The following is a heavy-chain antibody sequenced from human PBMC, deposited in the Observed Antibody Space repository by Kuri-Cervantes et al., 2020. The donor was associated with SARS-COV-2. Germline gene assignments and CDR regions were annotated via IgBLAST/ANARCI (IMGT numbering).Heavy chain of an antibody. CDR1: GFTFSNQG. Sequence: GESLKISCVVSGFTFSNQGMHWVRQAPGKGLEWVAVIWYDGSNEYYADSVKGRFTISRDNSKNTLYLQMNSLRAEDTAVYYCASSSPATVTYPFDYWGQGTLVTVSS. D-gene: IGHD4-17*01. CDR3: ASSSPATVTYPFDY. V-gene: IGHV3-33*01. J-gene: IGHJ4*02. CDR2: IWYDGSNE.